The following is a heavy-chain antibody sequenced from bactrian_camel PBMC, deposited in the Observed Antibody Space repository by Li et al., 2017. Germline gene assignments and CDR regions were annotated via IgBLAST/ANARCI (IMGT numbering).Heavy chain of an antibody. CDR2: IDSDGRA. Sequence: HVQLVESGGGSVQAGGSLRLSCAASGYTYSYYCMGWFRQAPGKEREGVATIDSDGRASYAASVKGRFTISKDNAKRTLWLQMNDLKPEDTAMYYCAADRCYPGWSRTGDEFPYWGRGTQVTVS. CDR1: GYTYSYYC. D-gene: IGHD2*01. J-gene: IGHJ4*01. V-gene: IGHV3S26*01. CDR3: AADRCYPGWSRTGDEFPY.